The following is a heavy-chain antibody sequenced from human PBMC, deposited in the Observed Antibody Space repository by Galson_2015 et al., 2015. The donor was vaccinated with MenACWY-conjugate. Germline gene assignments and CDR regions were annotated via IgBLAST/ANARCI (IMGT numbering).Heavy chain of an antibody. J-gene: IGHJ2*01. CDR3: AKTYCSRTNCREPNRYFDL. CDR1: GFIFSSYA. Sequence: SLRLSCAASGFIFSSYAMSWVRQAPGKGLEWVSAMGGSGGSRNYADSVKGRFTISRDNSKNTLYLQMNSLRAEDTAVYYCAKTYCSRTNCREPNRYFDLWGRGTLVTVSS. CDR2: MGGSGGSR. V-gene: IGHV3-23*01. D-gene: IGHD2-2*01.